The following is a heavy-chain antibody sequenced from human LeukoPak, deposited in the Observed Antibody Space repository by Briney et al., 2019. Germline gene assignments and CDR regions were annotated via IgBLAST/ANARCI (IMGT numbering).Heavy chain of an antibody. CDR1: GGSISISSYY. V-gene: IGHV4-61*01. CDR3: ARDTNLRDSFDI. Sequence: PSETLSLTCTVSGGSISISSYYWSRIRQSPGKGLEWIGYVFYSGKTDYSPSLRSRVSMSVDTSKNQFSLKVTSVTAADTAVYYCARDTNLRDSFDIWGQGTMVTVSS. D-gene: IGHD2-8*01. J-gene: IGHJ3*02. CDR2: VFYSGKT.